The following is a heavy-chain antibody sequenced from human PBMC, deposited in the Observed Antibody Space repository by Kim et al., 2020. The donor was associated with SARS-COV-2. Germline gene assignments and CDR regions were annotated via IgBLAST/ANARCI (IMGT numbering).Heavy chain of an antibody. CDR1: GTSFSNFY. CDR3: ARGPRYYDVLNGYPKAAFDV. V-gene: IGHV4-34*01. Sequence: SETLSLTCVVRGTSFSNFYWAWIRQSPGKGLEWIGQINHNGGANYNPSLKNRVTISVDTSKSQFSLKVKSVNATDTSLYFCARGPRYYDVLNGYPKAAFDVWGHGTAVIVSS. CDR2: INHNGGA. D-gene: IGHD3-9*01. J-gene: IGHJ3*01.